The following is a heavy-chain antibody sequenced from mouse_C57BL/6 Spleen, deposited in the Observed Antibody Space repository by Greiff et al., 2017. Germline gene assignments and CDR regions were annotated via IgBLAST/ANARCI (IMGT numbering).Heavy chain of an antibody. D-gene: IGHD6-1*01. CDR1: GFTFSSYT. CDR3: ARHQPYYFDY. J-gene: IGHJ2*01. CDR2: ISGGGGNT. V-gene: IGHV5-9*01. Sequence: EVKLVESGGGLVKPGGSLKLSCAASGFTFSSYTMSWVRQTPEKRLEWVATISGGGGNTYYPDSVKGRFTISRDNAKNTLYLQMSSLRSEDTALYYCARHQPYYFDYWGQGTTLTVSS.